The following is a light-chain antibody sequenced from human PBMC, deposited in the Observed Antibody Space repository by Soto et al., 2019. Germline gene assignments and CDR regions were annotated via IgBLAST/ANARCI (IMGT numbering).Light chain of an antibody. CDR1: QSISSY. CDR2: AAS. Sequence: DIQMTQSPSSLSASVGDRVTITCRASQSISSYLNWYQQKPGKAPKLLIYAASSLQSGVPSRFSGSGTGADFTRTISSLQPEDFATYYCQQTYSTPTTYGHGTKLEIK. J-gene: IGKJ2*01. CDR3: QQTYSTPTT. V-gene: IGKV1-39*01.